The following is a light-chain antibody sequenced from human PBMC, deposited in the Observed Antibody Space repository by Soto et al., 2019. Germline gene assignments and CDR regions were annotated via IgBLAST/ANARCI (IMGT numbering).Light chain of an antibody. Sequence: DIQMTQSPSTLSASVGDRVTITCRASQSISSWLAWYQQKPGKAPKLLIYKASSLESGVPSRFSGSGSGTEFTLTISSLQPDDSASYYCQQYNSYPLTFGQGTRLEIK. CDR3: QQYNSYPLT. CDR1: QSISSW. J-gene: IGKJ5*01. V-gene: IGKV1-5*03. CDR2: KAS.